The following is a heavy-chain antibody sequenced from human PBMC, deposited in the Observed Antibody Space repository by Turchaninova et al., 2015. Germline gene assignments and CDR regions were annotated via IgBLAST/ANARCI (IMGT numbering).Heavy chain of an antibody. J-gene: IGHJ4*02. CDR3: AKDRESTIFGVVITFDY. CDR1: DLAFRSYA. Sequence: EVQLLESGGGLVQHGGYRRRTCASSDLAFRSYALRWYLQAPGKGLGWCSAISGNGGNTYYADSVKGRFTIPRDNSKNTLYLQMNSLRAEDTAVYYCAKDRESTIFGVVITFDYWGQGTLVTVSS. CDR2: ISGNGGNT. V-gene: IGHV3-23*01. D-gene: IGHD3-3*01.